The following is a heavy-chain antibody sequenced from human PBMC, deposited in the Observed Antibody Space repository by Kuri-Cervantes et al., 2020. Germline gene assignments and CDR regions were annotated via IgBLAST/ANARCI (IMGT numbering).Heavy chain of an antibody. J-gene: IGHJ3*02. Sequence: GESLKISCAASGFTFSSYAMSWVRQAPGKGLEWVSVIYSGGSTYYADSVKGRFTISRDKSKNTLYLQMNSLSAEDTAVYYCARTALLWFGELLERRTDAFDIWGQGTMVTVSS. CDR2: IYSGGST. CDR1: GFTFSSYA. CDR3: ARTALLWFGELLERRTDAFDI. V-gene: IGHV3-53*01. D-gene: IGHD3-10*01.